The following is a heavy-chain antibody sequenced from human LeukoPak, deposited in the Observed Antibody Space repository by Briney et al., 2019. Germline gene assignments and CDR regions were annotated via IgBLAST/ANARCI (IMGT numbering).Heavy chain of an antibody. CDR2: ISDSGGST. V-gene: IGHV3-23*01. J-gene: IGHJ4*02. D-gene: IGHD4-11*01. CDR1: GFTFRSYA. CDR3: AKERVTTTTFDY. Sequence: GGSLRLSCAASGFTFRSYAMSWVRQAPGKGLEWVSLISDSGGSTYYADSVKGRFTISRDNSKNTLYLQMNSLRTEDTAVYYCAKERVTTTTFDYWGQGTLVTVSS.